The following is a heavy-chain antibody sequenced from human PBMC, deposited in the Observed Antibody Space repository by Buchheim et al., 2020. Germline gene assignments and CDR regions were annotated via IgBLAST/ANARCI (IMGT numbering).Heavy chain of an antibody. J-gene: IGHJ4*02. CDR2: IKQDGSEK. V-gene: IGHV3-7*01. CDR3: ARDGVLLWFGELFDY. Sequence: VQLVESGGGVVQPGRSLRLSCAASGFTFSTYGMHWVRQAPGKGLERVATIKQDGSEKYYVDSVKGRFTISRDNAKNSLYLQMNSLRAEDTAVYYCARDGVLLWFGELFDYWGQGTL. D-gene: IGHD3-10*01. CDR1: GFTFSTYG.